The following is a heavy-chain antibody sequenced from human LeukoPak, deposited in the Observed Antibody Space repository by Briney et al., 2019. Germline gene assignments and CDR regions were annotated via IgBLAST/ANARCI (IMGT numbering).Heavy chain of an antibody. Sequence: PGGSLRLSCAVSGFTFSSYAMSWVRQAPGKGLEWVSAISDTGATTYGADSVKGRFTISRDNSRSTLYLQMNSLRAEDTALYYWAKDTSIGRYCTNGVCSPFDYWGQGTLVTVSS. CDR3: AKDTSIGRYCTNGVCSPFDY. V-gene: IGHV3-23*01. CDR1: GFTFSSYA. D-gene: IGHD2-8*01. J-gene: IGHJ4*02. CDR2: ISDTGATT.